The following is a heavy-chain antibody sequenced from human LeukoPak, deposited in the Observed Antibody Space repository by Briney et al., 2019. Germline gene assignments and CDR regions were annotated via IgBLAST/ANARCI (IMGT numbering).Heavy chain of an antibody. CDR3: ARGSPSSGYYYYYYYYMDV. CDR2: INHSGST. D-gene: IGHD3-22*01. CDR1: GGSISSSNW. Sequence: PSGTLSLTCAVSGGSISSSNWWSWVRQPPGKGLEWIGEINHSGSTNYNPSLKSRVTISVDTSKNQFSLKLSSVTAADTAVYYCARGSPSSGYYYYYYYYMDVWGKGTTVTVSS. J-gene: IGHJ6*03. V-gene: IGHV4-4*02.